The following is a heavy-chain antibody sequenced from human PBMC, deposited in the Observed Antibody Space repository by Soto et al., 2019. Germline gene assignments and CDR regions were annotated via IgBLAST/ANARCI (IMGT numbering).Heavy chain of an antibody. V-gene: IGHV3-7*01. CDR3: ARMWLFNPFDY. CDR1: GFTFSNYW. CDR2: IQEYGNGK. D-gene: IGHD3-22*01. J-gene: IGHJ4*02. Sequence: GGSLRLSCAASGFTFSNYWMNWVRQAPGKGLEWVANIQEYGNGKNYVDSVKGRFTISRDNAKNSLYLQMNSLRAEDTAVYYCARMWLFNPFDYWGQGTLVTVSS.